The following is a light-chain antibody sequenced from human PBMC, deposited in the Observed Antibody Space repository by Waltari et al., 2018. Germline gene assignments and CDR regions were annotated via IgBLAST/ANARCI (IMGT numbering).Light chain of an antibody. Sequence: DIQMPLSPSSLSPSVCDRVTITCRASQGISSSLNWYQHKPGKAPKLLIYAASSLQSGVPSRFSGSGSGTDFTLTISSLQPEDFATYYCQQSYSTPYTFGQGTKLEI. J-gene: IGKJ2*01. CDR3: QQSYSTPYT. CDR2: AAS. CDR1: QGISSS. V-gene: IGKV1-39*01.